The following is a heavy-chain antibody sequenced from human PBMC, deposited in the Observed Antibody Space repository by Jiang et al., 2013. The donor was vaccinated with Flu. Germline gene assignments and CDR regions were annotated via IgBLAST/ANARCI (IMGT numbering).Heavy chain of an antibody. D-gene: IGHD3-16*01. CDR3: ARQLRSSMIQAVIPDPFDL. CDR2: FYYGANT. V-gene: IGHV4-39*01. CDR1: GVSISGSSYF. Sequence: PGLVKPSETLSLTCSVSGVSISGSSYFWGWLRQPRGKGLQWIGTFYYGANTDYNPSLKSRVTISVDASKNQFSLRLTSVTAADTAVYYCARQLRSSMIQAVIPDPFDLWGQGTMVTVSS. J-gene: IGHJ3*01.